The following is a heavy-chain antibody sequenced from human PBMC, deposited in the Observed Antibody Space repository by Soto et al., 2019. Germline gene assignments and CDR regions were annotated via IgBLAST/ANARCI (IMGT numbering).Heavy chain of an antibody. J-gene: IGHJ6*02. Sequence: QLQLQESGPGLVKPSETLSLTCTVSGGSISSSSYYWGWIRQPPGKGLEWIGSIYYSGSTYYNPSLKSRVTISVDTSKNQFSLKLSSVTAADTAVYYCASPFGPPYYYYGMDVWGQGTTVTVSS. D-gene: IGHD3-10*01. V-gene: IGHV4-39*01. CDR1: GGSISSSSYY. CDR2: IYYSGST. CDR3: ASPFGPPYYYYGMDV.